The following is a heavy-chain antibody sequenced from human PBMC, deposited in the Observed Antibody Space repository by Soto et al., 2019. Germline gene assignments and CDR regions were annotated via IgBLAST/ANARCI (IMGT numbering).Heavy chain of an antibody. CDR1: GGSISSGDYY. J-gene: IGHJ5*02. CDR2: IYYSGST. V-gene: IGHV4-30-4*01. CDR3: SRRAPEGFDP. Sequence: SETLSLTCTVSGGSISSGDYYWSWIRQPPGKGLEWSGYIYYSGSTYYNPSLKSRVTISVDTSRNQLSLNLSSVTAADAAVYYCSRRAPEGFDPWGQGTLVTVSS.